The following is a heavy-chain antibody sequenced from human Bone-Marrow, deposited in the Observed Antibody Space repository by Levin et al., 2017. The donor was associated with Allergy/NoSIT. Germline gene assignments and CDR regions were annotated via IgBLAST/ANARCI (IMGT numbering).Heavy chain of an antibody. CDR3: ATAADLYNWFDP. D-gene: IGHD6-25*01. Sequence: SCAASGFTVSNNYMSWVRQAPGKGLEWVSVIYTDGDTRYAGSVKGRFTISRDNSKNTVYLQMNSLRAEDTAVYYCATAADLYNWFDPWGQGTLVTVSS. CDR1: GFTVSNNY. V-gene: IGHV3-53*01. J-gene: IGHJ5*02. CDR2: IYTDGDT.